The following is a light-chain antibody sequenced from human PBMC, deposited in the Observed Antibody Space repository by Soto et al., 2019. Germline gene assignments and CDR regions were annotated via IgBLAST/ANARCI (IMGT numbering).Light chain of an antibody. Sequence: EIVMTQSPGTLSVSPGERASLSCRASQSITTNLAWYQQKPGQAPRLLIYGASTRATGIPARFSGSGSGTDFTLTISSLEPEDFAVYYCQQRSNWPPITFGQGTKVDI. V-gene: IGKV3-15*01. CDR2: GAS. CDR3: QQRSNWPPIT. J-gene: IGKJ1*01. CDR1: QSITTN.